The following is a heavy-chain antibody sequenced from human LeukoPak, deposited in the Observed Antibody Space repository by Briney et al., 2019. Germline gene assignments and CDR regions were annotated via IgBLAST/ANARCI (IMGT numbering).Heavy chain of an antibody. CDR1: GFSFSSYY. Sequence: PGGSLRRSCAASGFSFSSYYMSWVRQAPGKGLEWVSSVSSGSTYIYYADSVKGRFTISRDNAKNSLYLQMNSLRAEDTAVYYCARPFSRYGDWNFDFWGQGTLVTVSS. CDR3: ARPFSRYGDWNFDF. D-gene: IGHD4-17*01. J-gene: IGHJ4*02. CDR2: VSSGSTYI. V-gene: IGHV3-21*01.